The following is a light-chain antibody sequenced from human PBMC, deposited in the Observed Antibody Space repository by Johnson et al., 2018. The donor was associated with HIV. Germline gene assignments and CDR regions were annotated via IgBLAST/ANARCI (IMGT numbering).Light chain of an antibody. CDR3: GTWDSRLNV. J-gene: IGLJ1*01. V-gene: IGLV1-51*02. CDR1: SSNIGNNY. CDR2: ENN. Sequence: QPVLTQPPSVSAAPGQKVTISCSGSSSNIGNNYVSWYQQFPGTAPKLLIYENNKRPSGIPDRFSGSKSGTSATLGITGLQTGDEADYYCGTWDSRLNVFGTGTKVTVL.